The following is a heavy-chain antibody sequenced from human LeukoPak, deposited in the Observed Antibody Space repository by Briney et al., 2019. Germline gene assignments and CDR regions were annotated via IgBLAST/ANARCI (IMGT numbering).Heavy chain of an antibody. CDR3: ARRVRGVISPYFDY. D-gene: IGHD3-10*01. Sequence: SETLSHTCTVSSGSISSYYWSWIRQPPGKGLEWIGYIYYSGSTNYNPSLKSRVTISVDTSKNQFSLKLSSVTAADTAVYYCARRVRGVISPYFDYWGQGTLVTVSS. CDR1: SGSISSYY. V-gene: IGHV4-59*01. J-gene: IGHJ4*02. CDR2: IYYSGST.